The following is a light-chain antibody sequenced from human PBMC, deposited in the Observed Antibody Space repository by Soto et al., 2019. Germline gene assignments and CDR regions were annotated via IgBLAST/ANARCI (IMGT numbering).Light chain of an antibody. CDR1: SSNIGAGHV. J-gene: IGLJ2*01. CDR3: QSYDNGLSAAV. V-gene: IGLV1-40*01. CDR2: GSS. Sequence: QSVLTQPPSVSGAPGQRVTISCTGSSSNIGAGHVVHWYQQFPGRAPNLLIYGSSNRPSGVPDRFSGSKSGTSASLAITGLQAEAEADYYCQSYDNGLSAAVFGGGTKLTVL.